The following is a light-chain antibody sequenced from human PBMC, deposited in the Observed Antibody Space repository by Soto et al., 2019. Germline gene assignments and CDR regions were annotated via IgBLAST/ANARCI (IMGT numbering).Light chain of an antibody. CDR1: QSVSSTY. J-gene: IGKJ1*01. CDR3: QHYGGKQWT. CDR2: GAF. V-gene: IGKV3-20*01. Sequence: DIVLTQSPGTLSLSPGERATLSCRASQSVSSTYLAWYQQKPGQAPRLLLYGAFNRATGIPDRFSGSGSGTDFTFTISRLEPEDFAVYYCQHYGGKQWTFGQGTKVEVK.